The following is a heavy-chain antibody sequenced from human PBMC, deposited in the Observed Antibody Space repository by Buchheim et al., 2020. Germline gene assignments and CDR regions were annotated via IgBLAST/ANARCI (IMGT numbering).Heavy chain of an antibody. J-gene: IGHJ6*02. CDR3: AREWVLWDIAMAYSDYYYYYGMDV. CDR1: GFTFSSYW. D-gene: IGHD5-18*01. Sequence: EVQLVESGGGLVQPGGSLRLSCAASGFTFSSYWMHWVRQAPGKGLVWVSRINSDGSSTSYADSVKGRFTISRDNAKNTLYLQMNSLRAEDTAVYYCAREWVLWDIAMAYSDYYYYYGMDVWGQGTT. V-gene: IGHV3-74*01. CDR2: INSDGSST.